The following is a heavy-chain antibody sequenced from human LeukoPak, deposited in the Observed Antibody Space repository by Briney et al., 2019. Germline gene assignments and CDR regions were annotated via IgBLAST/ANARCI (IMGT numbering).Heavy chain of an antibody. CDR3: VRDLVGAST. V-gene: IGHV3-30*04. CDR2: ISYDGSSK. D-gene: IGHD1-26*01. Sequence: PGGSLRLSCAASGSTFSGYSMFWVRQGPGSGLEYVSVISYDGSSKYYADSVKGRVTVSRDNAKNTLYLQVDSLRTEDTGIYYCVRDLVGASTWGQGTLVTVSS. J-gene: IGHJ4*02. CDR1: GSTFSGYS.